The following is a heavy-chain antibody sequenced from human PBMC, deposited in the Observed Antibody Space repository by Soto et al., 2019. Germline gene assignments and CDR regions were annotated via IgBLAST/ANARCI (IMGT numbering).Heavy chain of an antibody. CDR3: AKEPGGSSGYFHPGNAFDI. D-gene: IGHD3-22*01. V-gene: IGHV3-23*01. CDR1: GFTFSSYA. Sequence: GGSLRLSCAASGFTFSSYAMSWVRQAPGKGLEWVSAISGSGGSTYYADSVKGRFTISRDNSKNTLYLQMNSLRAGDTAVYYCAKEPGGSSGYFHPGNAFDIWGQGTMVTVSS. CDR2: ISGSGGST. J-gene: IGHJ3*02.